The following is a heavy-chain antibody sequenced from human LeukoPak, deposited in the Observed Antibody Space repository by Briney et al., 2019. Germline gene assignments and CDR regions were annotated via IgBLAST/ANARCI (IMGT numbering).Heavy chain of an antibody. Sequence: SETLSLTCAVSGGSISSSSSICWTWVRQPPGEGLEWIGEIYHNGATNYNPSLKSRVALLLDKSKNQFSLRLNSVTAADTAVYYCARNGGNSDYDYWGQGTLVTVSA. CDR1: GGSISSSSSIC. CDR2: IYHNGAT. J-gene: IGHJ4*02. D-gene: IGHD4-23*01. V-gene: IGHV4-4*02. CDR3: ARNGGNSDYDY.